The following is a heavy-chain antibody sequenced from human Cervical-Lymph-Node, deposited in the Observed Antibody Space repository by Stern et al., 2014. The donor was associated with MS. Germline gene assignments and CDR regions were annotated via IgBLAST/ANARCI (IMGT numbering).Heavy chain of an antibody. Sequence: QLQLQESGPGLLKPSQTLSLTCTVSGDSILNGGFYWNWIRQHPGLRLELIGYISTSGRSSYTPSLKGRIAISLDTSKSQFSLNLRSVSVADTAVYYCARGEGTTYEYYYGLDVWGQGTTVTVSS. CDR2: ISTSGRS. CDR3: ARGEGTTYEYYYGLDV. V-gene: IGHV4-31*03. J-gene: IGHJ6*02. CDR1: GDSILNGGFY. D-gene: IGHD1-26*01.